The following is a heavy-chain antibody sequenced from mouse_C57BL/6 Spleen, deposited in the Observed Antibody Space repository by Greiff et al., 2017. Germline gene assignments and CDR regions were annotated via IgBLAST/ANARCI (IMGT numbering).Heavy chain of an antibody. CDR3: AREGGSSPAWFAY. J-gene: IGHJ3*01. D-gene: IGHD1-1*01. V-gene: IGHV3-6*01. CDR1: GYSITSGYY. CDR2: ISYDGSN. Sequence: ESGPGLVKPSQSLSLTCSVTGYSITSGYYWNWIRQFPGNKLEWMGYISYDGSNNYNPSLKNRISITRDTSKNQFFLKLNSVTTEDTATYYCAREGGSSPAWFAYWGQGTLVTVSA.